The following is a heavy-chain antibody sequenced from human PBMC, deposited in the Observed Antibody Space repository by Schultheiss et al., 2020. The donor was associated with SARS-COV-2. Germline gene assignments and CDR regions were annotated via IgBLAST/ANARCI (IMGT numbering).Heavy chain of an antibody. J-gene: IGHJ4*02. CDR1: GGSISSSSYY. D-gene: IGHD3-3*01. CDR3: ARHLSHDFWSNFDY. V-gene: IGHV4-39*01. CDR2: IYYSGST. Sequence: SETLSLTCTVSGGSISSSSYYWGWIRQPPGKGLEWIGYIYYSGSTYYNPSLKSRVTISVDTSKNQFSLKLSSVTAADTAVYYCARHLSHDFWSNFDYWGQGTLVTVSS.